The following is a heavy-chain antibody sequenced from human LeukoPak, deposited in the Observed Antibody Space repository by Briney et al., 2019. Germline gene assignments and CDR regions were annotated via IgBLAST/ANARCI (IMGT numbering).Heavy chain of an antibody. D-gene: IGHD3-22*01. CDR1: GGSISNSRYY. CDR3: ASRLDYYDGSGHWMINWFDP. V-gene: IGHV4-39*01. J-gene: IGHJ5*02. CDR2: VYYSGST. Sequence: SETLSLTCSVSGGSISNSRYYWGWIRQTPGKGLERIGSVYYSGSTEYNPSLKRRVTISVDTSKNQFSLKVNSVTAADTATYYCASRLDYYDGSGHWMINWFDPWGQGILVTVSA.